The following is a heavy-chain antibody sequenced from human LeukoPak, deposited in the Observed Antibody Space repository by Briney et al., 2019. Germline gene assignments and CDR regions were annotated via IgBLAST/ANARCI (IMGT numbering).Heavy chain of an antibody. CDR3: ARGMVD. CDR2: VNQSGNT. D-gene: IGHD2-8*01. Sequence: SETLSLTCVVYVGTFSGYYWSWIRQPPGKGLEWIEEVNQSGNTNYNPPLKSRLTISVDTSTKQFSLQRSSVTAADTGVYYCARGMVDWGQGTLVIVSS. V-gene: IGHV4-34*01. J-gene: IGHJ4*02. CDR1: VGTFSGYY.